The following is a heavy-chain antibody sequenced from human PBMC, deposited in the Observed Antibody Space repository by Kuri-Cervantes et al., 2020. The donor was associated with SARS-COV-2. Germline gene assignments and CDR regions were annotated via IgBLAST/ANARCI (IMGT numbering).Heavy chain of an antibody. Sequence: ASVKVSCKASRYTLTSYYMHWGRQATGEGLEWMGWMNPNSGNTGYAQKFQGRVTINRNTSISTDYMELSSLRSEDTAVYYCARVGHDFGSGYYSYWGQGTLVTVSS. CDR2: MNPNSGNT. J-gene: IGHJ4*02. CDR1: RYTLTSYY. D-gene: IGHD3-3*01. CDR3: ARVGHDFGSGYYSY. V-gene: IGHV1-8*03.